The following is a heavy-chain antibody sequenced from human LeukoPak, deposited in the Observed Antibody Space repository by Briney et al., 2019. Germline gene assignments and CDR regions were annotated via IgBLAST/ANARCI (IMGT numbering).Heavy chain of an antibody. J-gene: IGHJ4*02. CDR1: GGSFSGYY. CDR3: ARRPGRYYYGSGSSYYFDY. V-gene: IGHV4-34*01. D-gene: IGHD3-10*01. CDR2: INHSGST. Sequence: PSETLSLTCAVYGGSFSGYYWSWIRQPPGKGLEWIGEINHSGSTNYNPSLKSRVTISVDTSKNQFSLKLSSVTAADTAVYYCARRPGRYYYGSGSSYYFDYWGQGTLVTVSS.